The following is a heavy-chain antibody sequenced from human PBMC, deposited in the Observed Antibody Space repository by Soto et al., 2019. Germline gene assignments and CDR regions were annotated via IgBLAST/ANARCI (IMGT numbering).Heavy chain of an antibody. CDR2: ISAYNGNT. CDR1: GYYFTSYG. Sequence: QVQLVQSGAEVKKPGASVKVSCKASGYYFTSYGISWVRHAPGQGLEWMGWISAYNGNTNYAQNLQGRVTMTTDTSTSTACMELRRLRSDDTAVYYCARDHCSSTSCYSAVDYWGQGTLVTVSS. J-gene: IGHJ4*02. CDR3: ARDHCSSTSCYSAVDY. V-gene: IGHV1-18*04. D-gene: IGHD2-2*02.